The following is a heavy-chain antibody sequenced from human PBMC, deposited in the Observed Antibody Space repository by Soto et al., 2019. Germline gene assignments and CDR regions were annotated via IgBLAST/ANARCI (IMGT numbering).Heavy chain of an antibody. CDR3: AKDAGPRGYSRYGTNDYYYYYGMDV. V-gene: IGHV3-30*18. CDR1: GFTFSSYG. CDR2: ISYDGSNK. D-gene: IGHD5-12*01. Sequence: GGSLRLSCAASGFTFSSYGMHWVRQAPGKGLEWVAVISYDGSNKYYADSVKGRFTISRDNSKNTLYLQMNSLRAEDTAVYYCAKDAGPRGYSRYGTNDYYYYYGMDVWGQGTTVTVSS. J-gene: IGHJ6*02.